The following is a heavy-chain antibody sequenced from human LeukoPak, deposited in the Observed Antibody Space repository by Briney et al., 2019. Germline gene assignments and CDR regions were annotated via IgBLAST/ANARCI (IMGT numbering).Heavy chain of an antibody. Sequence: PGGSLRLSCAASGFTFSSYAMSWVRQAPGKGLEWVSAISGSGGSTYYADSVKGRFTISRDNAKNSLYLQMNSLRAEDTAVYYCARDHSGNYYSGWFQHWGQGTLVTVSS. D-gene: IGHD1-26*01. CDR3: ARDHSGNYYSGWFQH. CDR1: GFTFSSYA. CDR2: ISGSGGST. J-gene: IGHJ1*01. V-gene: IGHV3-23*01.